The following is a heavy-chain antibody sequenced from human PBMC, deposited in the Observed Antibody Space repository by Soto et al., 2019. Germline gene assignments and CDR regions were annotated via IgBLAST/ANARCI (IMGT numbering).Heavy chain of an antibody. Sequence: PSETLSLTYAVYGGSFGGYYWSWIRQPPGKGLEWIGEINHSGSTNYNPSLKSRVTISVDTSKNQFSLKLSSVTAADTAVYYCARGESDSSGSPPGLDPWGQGTLVTVSS. D-gene: IGHD3-22*01. CDR1: GGSFGGYY. CDR3: ARGESDSSGSPPGLDP. V-gene: IGHV4-34*01. CDR2: INHSGST. J-gene: IGHJ5*02.